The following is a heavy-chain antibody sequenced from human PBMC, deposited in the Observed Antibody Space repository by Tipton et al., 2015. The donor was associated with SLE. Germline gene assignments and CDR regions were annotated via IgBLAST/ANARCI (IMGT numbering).Heavy chain of an antibody. Sequence: SLRLSCTASGFSVKNNYMSWVRLAPGKGLEWLSIIYSAGSTNYAGSVKDRFTISRDISKNTVYLQMNSLRAEDTAVYHCARDDGSGYLSSWYNFDHWGQGTLVTVSS. D-gene: IGHD1-1*01. CDR3: ARDDGSGYLSSWYNFDH. V-gene: IGHV3-66*01. CDR1: GFSVKNNY. CDR2: IYSAGST. J-gene: IGHJ4*02.